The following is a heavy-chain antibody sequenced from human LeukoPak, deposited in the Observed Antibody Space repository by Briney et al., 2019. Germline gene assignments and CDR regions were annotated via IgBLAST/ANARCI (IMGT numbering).Heavy chain of an antibody. J-gene: IGHJ4*02. V-gene: IGHV4-39*01. CDR3: ARRLDYYDSSGYKYYFDY. CDR2: IYYSGST. D-gene: IGHD3-22*01. Sequence: PSETLSLTCTVSGGSISSSSYYWGWIRQPPGKGLEWIGSIYYSGSTHYNPSLKSRVTISVDTSKNQFSLKLSSVTAADTAVYYCARRLDYYDSSGYKYYFDYWGQGTLVTVSS. CDR1: GGSISSSSYY.